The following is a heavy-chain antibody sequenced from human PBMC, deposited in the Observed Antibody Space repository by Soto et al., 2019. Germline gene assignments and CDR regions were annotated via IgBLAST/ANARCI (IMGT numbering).Heavy chain of an antibody. CDR3: ARALGYSGYAGMDV. CDR2: ISPDNGNT. Sequence: GASVKVFCKASGYTFTIYGINWVRQAPGQGLEWMGWISPDNGNTNYAQKLQGRVTMTTDTSTSTAYMEPRSLRSDDTAVYYCARALGYSGYAGMDVWGQGTTVT. D-gene: IGHD5-12*01. CDR1: GYTFTIYG. J-gene: IGHJ6*02. V-gene: IGHV1-18*01.